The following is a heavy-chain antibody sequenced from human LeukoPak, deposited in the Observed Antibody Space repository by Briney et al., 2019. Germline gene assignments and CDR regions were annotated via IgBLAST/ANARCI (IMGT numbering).Heavy chain of an antibody. D-gene: IGHD1-14*01. V-gene: IGHV4-31*03. CDR1: GGSISSGGYY. Sequence: SETLSLTCTVSGGSISSGGYYWSWIRQHPGKGLEWIGYIYYSGSTYYNPSLKSRVTISVDTSKNQFSLKLSSVTAADTAVYYCARDTVPDRATDYWGQGTLVTVSS. CDR2: IYYSGST. CDR3: ARDTVPDRATDY. J-gene: IGHJ4*02.